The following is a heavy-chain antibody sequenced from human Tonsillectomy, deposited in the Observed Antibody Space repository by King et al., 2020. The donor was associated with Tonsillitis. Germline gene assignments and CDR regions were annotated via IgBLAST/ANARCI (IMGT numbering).Heavy chain of an antibody. Sequence: VQLVESGGGVVQPGRSLRLSCAASGFTFSSYGMHWVRQAPGKGLEWVAVISYDGSNKYYADSVKGRFTISRDNSKNTLYLQMNSLRAEDTAVYYCAREIYYCSSTSCYGDYFDYWGQGTLVTVSS. V-gene: IGHV3-33*05. CDR1: GFTFSSYG. D-gene: IGHD2-2*01. CDR2: ISYDGSNK. CDR3: AREIYYCSSTSCYGDYFDY. J-gene: IGHJ4*02.